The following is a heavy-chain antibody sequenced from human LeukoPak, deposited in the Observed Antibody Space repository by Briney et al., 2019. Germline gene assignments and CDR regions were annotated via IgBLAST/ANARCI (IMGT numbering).Heavy chain of an antibody. Sequence: TPSETLSLTCAVYGGSFSGYYWSWIRQPPGKGLEWIGEINHSGSTNYNPSLKSRVTISVDTSKNQFSLKLSSVTAADTAVYYCARADYGDYFYYFDYWGQGTLVTVSS. D-gene: IGHD4-17*01. J-gene: IGHJ4*02. CDR2: INHSGST. CDR1: GGSFSGYY. V-gene: IGHV4-34*01. CDR3: ARADYGDYFYYFDY.